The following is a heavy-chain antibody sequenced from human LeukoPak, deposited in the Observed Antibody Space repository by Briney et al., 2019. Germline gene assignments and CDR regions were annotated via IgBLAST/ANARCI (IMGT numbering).Heavy chain of an antibody. J-gene: IGHJ3*01. CDR1: GFTFSSYA. D-gene: IGHD3-3*01. V-gene: IGHV3-30-3*01. CDR3: AREGVHSPDDTFDV. CDR2: ISYGGDDGSNI. Sequence: GGSLRLSCAASGFTFSSYAMHWVRQAPGKGLEWVAVISYGGDDGSNIYYADSVKGRFTISRDNSKSTLYLQMNSLRPEDTAVYYCAREGVHSPDDTFDVWGQGTMVTVSS.